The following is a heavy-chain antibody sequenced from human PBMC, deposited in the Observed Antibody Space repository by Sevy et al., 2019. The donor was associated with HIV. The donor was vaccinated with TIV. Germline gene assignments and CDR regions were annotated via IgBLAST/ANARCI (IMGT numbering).Heavy chain of an antibody. D-gene: IGHD2-2*02. CDR2: IYPGDSDT. CDR1: GYSFTSYW. V-gene: IGHV5-51*01. J-gene: IGHJ3*02. Sequence: GESLKISCKGSGYSFTSYWIGWVRQMPGKGLEWMGIIYPGDSDTRYSPSFQAQVTISADKSISTAYLQWSSLKASDTAMYYCARHRRYCSSTSCYSASAANAFDIWGQGTMVTVSS. CDR3: ARHRRYCSSTSCYSASAANAFDI.